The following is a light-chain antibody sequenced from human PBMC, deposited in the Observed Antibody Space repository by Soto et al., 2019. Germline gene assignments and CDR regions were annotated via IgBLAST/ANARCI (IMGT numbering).Light chain of an antibody. V-gene: IGKV2D-29*01. Sequence: DFVMTQSPLSLSVTPGQPASISCKSGQSLLHTDGKTYLHWYLQKPGQPPQLLIYEVSNRFHGVTDRFSGGGSGTDFRLNIRRVEAEDVGVYYCMKSIEVTRTFGPGTRV. CDR2: EVS. CDR1: QSLLHTDGKTY. CDR3: MKSIEVTRT. J-gene: IGKJ3*01.